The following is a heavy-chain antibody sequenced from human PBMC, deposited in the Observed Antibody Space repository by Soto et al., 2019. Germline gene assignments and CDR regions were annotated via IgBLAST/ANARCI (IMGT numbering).Heavy chain of an antibody. J-gene: IGHJ6*02. V-gene: IGHV4-31*03. Sequence: SETLSLTCTVSGGSISSGGYYWSWIRQHPGKGLEWIGYIYYSGSTYYNPSLKSRVTISVDTSKNQFSLKLSSVTAADTAVYYCASVLRGYGDYSRIYGMDVWGQGTTVTVSS. CDR3: ASVLRGYGDYSRIYGMDV. D-gene: IGHD4-17*01. CDR1: GGSISSGGYY. CDR2: IYYSGST.